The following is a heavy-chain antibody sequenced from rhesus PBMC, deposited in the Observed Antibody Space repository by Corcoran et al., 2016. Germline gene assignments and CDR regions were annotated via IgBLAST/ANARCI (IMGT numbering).Heavy chain of an antibody. CDR2: IDGNSAST. CDR3: ARDQYSSGWYYYFDY. CDR1: GGSISGYY. Sequence: QVKLQQWGEGLVKPSETLSLTCAFYGGSISGYYWRWIRPPPGQGLEWIGNIDGNSASTNYNPSLKNRVTISKDTSKNQFSLKLSSVTAADTAVYYCARDQYSSGWYYYFDYWGQGVLVTVSS. D-gene: IGHD6-31*01. V-gene: IGHV4-73*01. J-gene: IGHJ4*01.